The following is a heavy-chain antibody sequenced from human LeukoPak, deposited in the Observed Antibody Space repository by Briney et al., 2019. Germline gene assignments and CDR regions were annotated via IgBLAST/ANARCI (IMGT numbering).Heavy chain of an antibody. CDR1: GGSISSGGYY. J-gene: IGHJ3*02. CDR3: ARETYYYDSSGYYRTDAFDI. Sequence: PSQTLSLTCTVSGGSISSGGYYWSWIRQHPGKGLEWIGYIYYSGSTYYNPSLKSRVAISVDTSKNQFSLKLSSVTAAGTAVYYCARETYYYDSSGYYRTDAFDIWGQGTMVTVSS. D-gene: IGHD3-22*01. CDR2: IYYSGST. V-gene: IGHV4-31*03.